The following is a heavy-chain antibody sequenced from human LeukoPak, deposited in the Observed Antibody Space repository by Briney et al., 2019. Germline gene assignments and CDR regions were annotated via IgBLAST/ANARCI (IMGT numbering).Heavy chain of an antibody. Sequence: NPGGSLRLSCAASGFTFSSYSMNWVRQAPGKGLEWVSSISSSSSYIYYADSVKGRFTISRDNAKNSLYLQMNSLRAEDTAVYYCARRNHGSSWYNWFDPWGQGTLVTVSS. V-gene: IGHV3-21*01. J-gene: IGHJ5*02. D-gene: IGHD6-13*01. CDR2: ISSSSSYI. CDR1: GFTFSSYS. CDR3: ARRNHGSSWYNWFDP.